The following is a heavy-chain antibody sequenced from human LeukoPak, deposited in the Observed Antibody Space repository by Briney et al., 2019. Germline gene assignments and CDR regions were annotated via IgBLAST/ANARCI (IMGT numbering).Heavy chain of an antibody. CDR2: VTPDSGGT. Sequence: ASVTVSCKASGYMFTDYYIHWVRQAPGQGLEWMGWVTPDSGGTNYAQTFQDRVTMTRDTSISTAYMELSRSRFDDTAVYFCAREARRELGDYYGMDVWGQGTTVTVSS. CDR3: AREARRELGDYYGMDV. J-gene: IGHJ6*02. D-gene: IGHD3-10*01. CDR1: GYMFTDYY. V-gene: IGHV1-2*02.